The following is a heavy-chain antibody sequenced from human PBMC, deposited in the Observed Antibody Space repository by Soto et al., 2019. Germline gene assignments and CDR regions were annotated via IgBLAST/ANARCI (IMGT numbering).Heavy chain of an antibody. Sequence: SETLSLTCTVSGGSISSYYWSWIRQPPGKGLEWIGYIYYSGSTNYNPSLKSRVTISVDTSKNQFSLKLSSVTAADTAVYYCARLFPAANHDAFDIWGQGTMVTVSS. CDR2: IYYSGST. CDR3: ARLFPAANHDAFDI. CDR1: GGSISSYY. D-gene: IGHD2-2*01. J-gene: IGHJ3*02. V-gene: IGHV4-59*01.